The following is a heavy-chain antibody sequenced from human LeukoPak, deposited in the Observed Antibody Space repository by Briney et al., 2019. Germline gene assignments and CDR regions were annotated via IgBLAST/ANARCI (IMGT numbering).Heavy chain of an antibody. CDR3: AKEPSSSWYLRFFEY. Sequence: GGSLRLSCAASGFSFSLFGMNWVRQAPGKGLEWVAVISDDGSDIHYADSVKGQFTISRDNSHNTVYLQMNSVRAEDTAVYHCAKEPSSSWYLRFFEYWGQGTLVTVSS. CDR1: GFSFSLFG. D-gene: IGHD3-22*01. CDR2: ISDDGSDI. V-gene: IGHV3-30*18. J-gene: IGHJ4*02.